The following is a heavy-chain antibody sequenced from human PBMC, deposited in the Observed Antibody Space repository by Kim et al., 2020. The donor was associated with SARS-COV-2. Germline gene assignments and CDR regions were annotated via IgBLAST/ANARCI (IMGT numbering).Heavy chain of an antibody. J-gene: IGHJ6*02. CDR1: GFTFSSYG. Sequence: GGSLRLSCAASGFTFSSYGMHWVRQAPGKGLEWVAVIWYDGSNKYYADSVKGRFTISRDNSKNTLYLQMNSLRAEDTSVCYCARDDCSSTSCYSHYGMDVWGQGTTVTVSS. CDR2: IWYDGSNK. D-gene: IGHD2-2*01. V-gene: IGHV3-33*01. CDR3: ARDDCSSTSCYSHYGMDV.